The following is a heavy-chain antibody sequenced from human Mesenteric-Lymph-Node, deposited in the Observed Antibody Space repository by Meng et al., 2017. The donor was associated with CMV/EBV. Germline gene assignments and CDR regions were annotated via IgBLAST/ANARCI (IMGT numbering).Heavy chain of an antibody. V-gene: IGHV3-21*01. CDR1: EFTFSNYN. Sequence: GESLKISCATSEFTFSNYNVNWVRQAPGKGLEWVSSTSCSSSFIYYADPLKGRFTISRDNAKNSLYLQMNSLRAEDTAVYYCAKDQYCSSTSCYDAFDIWGQGTMVTVSS. J-gene: IGHJ3*02. D-gene: IGHD2-2*01. CDR3: AKDQYCSSTSCYDAFDI. CDR2: TSCSSSFI.